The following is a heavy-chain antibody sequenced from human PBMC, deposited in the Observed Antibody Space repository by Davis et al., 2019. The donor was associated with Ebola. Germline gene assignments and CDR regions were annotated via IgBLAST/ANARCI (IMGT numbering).Heavy chain of an antibody. J-gene: IGHJ6*04. CDR1: GFIFRDYW. CDR2: INQDGGEK. CDR3: AKEGATNTDYYYGLDV. V-gene: IGHV3-7*01. D-gene: IGHD2-8*01. Sequence: GGSLRLSCTASGFIFRDYWMSWVRQAPGKGLEWVANINQDGGEKDYAASVKGRLTIARDNARNSVYLHMNSLRVEDTAVYYCAKEGATNTDYYYGLDVWGNGTTVTVSS.